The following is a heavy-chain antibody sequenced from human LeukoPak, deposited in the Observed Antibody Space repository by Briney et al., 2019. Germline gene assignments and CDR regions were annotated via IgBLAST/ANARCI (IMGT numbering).Heavy chain of an antibody. CDR3: ARRSGIAVAGAFDY. D-gene: IGHD6-19*01. V-gene: IGHV3-23*01. Sequence: GGSLRLSCAASGFTFSNYGMSWVRQAPGKGLEWVSAISGGGSSTYYTDSVKGRFTISRDNSKRKLFLHVNSLRAEDTAVYYCARRSGIAVAGAFDYWGQGTLVTVSS. CDR1: GFTFSNYG. CDR2: ISGGGSST. J-gene: IGHJ4*02.